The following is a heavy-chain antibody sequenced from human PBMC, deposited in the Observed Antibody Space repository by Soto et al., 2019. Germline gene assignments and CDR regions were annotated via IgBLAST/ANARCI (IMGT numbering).Heavy chain of an antibody. V-gene: IGHV1-69*01. CDR1: GGTFSSYA. Sequence: QVQLVQSGAEVKKPGSSVKVSCKASGGTFSSYAISWVRQAPGHGLAWMGGIIPIFGTANYAEKFQVRVTILADEATSAAYVELSSLRSEDTAVYYCARDPRRYAFWSGHNKLEYYFDDWGQGTLVTVSS. CDR3: ARDPRRYAFWSGHNKLEYYFDD. J-gene: IGHJ4*02. D-gene: IGHD3-3*01. CDR2: IIPIFGTA.